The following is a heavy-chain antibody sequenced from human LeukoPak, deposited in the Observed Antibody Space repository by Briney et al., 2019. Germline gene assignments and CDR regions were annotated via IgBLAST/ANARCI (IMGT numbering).Heavy chain of an antibody. V-gene: IGHV3-23*01. CDR3: ANPTPLTGGLGTLIDY. CDR1: GFTFRSHA. CDR2: IYENGGTT. J-gene: IGHJ4*02. D-gene: IGHD2-8*02. Sequence: GGSLRLSCVGSGFTFRSHAMSWVRQAPEKGLEFVSGIYENGGTTYYADSVKGRFTISRDNSKNTLYLQMNSLRAEDTAVYYCANPTPLTGGLGTLIDYWGQGTLVTVSS.